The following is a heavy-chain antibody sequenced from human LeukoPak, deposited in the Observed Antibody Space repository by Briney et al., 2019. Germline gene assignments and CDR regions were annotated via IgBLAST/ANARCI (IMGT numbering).Heavy chain of an antibody. Sequence: GASVKVSCKASGGTFSSYAISWVRQAPGQGLEWMGGIIPIFGTANYAQKFQGRVTITADESTSTAYMELSSLRSEDTAVYYCARDIRGVTTVTNYFDCWGQGTLVTVSS. CDR1: GGTFSSYA. J-gene: IGHJ4*02. V-gene: IGHV1-69*13. CDR2: IIPIFGTA. D-gene: IGHD4-17*01. CDR3: ARDIRGVTTVTNYFDC.